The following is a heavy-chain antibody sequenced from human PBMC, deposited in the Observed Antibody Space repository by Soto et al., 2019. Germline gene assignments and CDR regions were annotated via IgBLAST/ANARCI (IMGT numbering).Heavy chain of an antibody. J-gene: IGHJ4*02. CDR2: IWYDGSNK. Sequence: QVQLVESGGGVVQPGRSLRLSCAASGFIFSSYGMHWVRQAPGKGLEWVANIWYDGSNKYYADSVKGRFTISRDNSKNTLYLQMNSLRAEDTAVYYCARDGGIAVAGCMLAYWGQGTLVTVSS. CDR3: ARDGGIAVAGCMLAY. V-gene: IGHV3-33*01. CDR1: GFIFSSYG. D-gene: IGHD6-19*01.